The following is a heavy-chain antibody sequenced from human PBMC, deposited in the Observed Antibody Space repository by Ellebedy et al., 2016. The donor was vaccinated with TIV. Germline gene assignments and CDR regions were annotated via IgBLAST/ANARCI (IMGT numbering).Heavy chain of an antibody. J-gene: IGHJ6*02. CDR1: GFTVSSNY. CDR3: ARESMVRGEDWYFGMDV. D-gene: IGHD3-10*01. V-gene: IGHV3-53*04. Sequence: GESLKISCAASGFTVSSNYMSWVRQAPGKGLEWVSTIHSGGSTYYADSVKGRFTISRHNSKNTLYLQMNSLRAEDKAVYYCARESMVRGEDWYFGMDVWGQGTTVTVSS. CDR2: IHSGGST.